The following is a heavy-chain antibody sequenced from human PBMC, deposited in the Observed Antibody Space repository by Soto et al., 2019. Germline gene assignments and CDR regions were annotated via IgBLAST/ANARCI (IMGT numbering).Heavy chain of an antibody. Sequence: EVQVLESGGDLVEPGGSLRLSCAASGFSFNTFDMSWVRQAPGKGLEWVSVILGRDDTTYYADSVKGRFTISRDTFKNTPHLQMNSLRVEDTALYFCTKGAWLDYWGQGTLVTVSS. CDR1: GFSFNTFD. V-gene: IGHV3-23*01. CDR3: TKGAWLDY. CDR2: ILGRDDTT. D-gene: IGHD5-12*01. J-gene: IGHJ4*02.